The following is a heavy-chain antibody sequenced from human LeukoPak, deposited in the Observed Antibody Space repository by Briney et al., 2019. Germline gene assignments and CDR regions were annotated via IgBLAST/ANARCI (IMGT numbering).Heavy chain of an antibody. CDR3: ARGTGVSQVGGDY. CDR2: INPKTGVT. Sequence: ASVKVSCKASGYTFTDYYLHWVRQAPGHGLEWMGWINPKTGVTKYAQNFQGRVTMTRDTSISTAYMEVSRLRSDDTAVYYCARGTGVSQVGGDYWGQGTLVTVST. V-gene: IGHV1-2*02. D-gene: IGHD2-8*02. CDR1: GYTFTDYY. J-gene: IGHJ4*02.